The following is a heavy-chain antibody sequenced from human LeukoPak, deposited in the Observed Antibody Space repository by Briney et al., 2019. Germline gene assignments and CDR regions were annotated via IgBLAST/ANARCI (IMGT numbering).Heavy chain of an antibody. CDR1: GGSISSGSYY. CDR2: IYTSGST. CDR3: ARVSPAVPYAFDI. D-gene: IGHD2-2*01. J-gene: IGHJ3*02. Sequence: SETLSLTCTVSGGSISSGSYYWSWIRQPAGKGLEWIGRIYTSGSTNYNPSLKSRVTISVDKSKNQFSLKLSSVTAADTAVYYCARVSPAVPYAFDIWGQGTMVTVSS. V-gene: IGHV4-61*02.